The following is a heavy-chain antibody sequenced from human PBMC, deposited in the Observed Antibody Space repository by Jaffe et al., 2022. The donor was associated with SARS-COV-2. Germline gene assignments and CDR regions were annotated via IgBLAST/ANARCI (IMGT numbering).Heavy chain of an antibody. V-gene: IGHV1-46*01. CDR3: ARDGYDILTGRDHDYYGMDV. Sequence: QVQLVQSGAEVKKPGASVKVSCKASGYTFTSYYMHWVRQAPGQGLEWMGIINPSGGSTSYAQKFQGRVTMTRDTSTSTVYMELSSLRSEDTAVYYCARDGYDILTGRDHDYYGMDVWGQGTTVTVSS. CDR1: GYTFTSYY. D-gene: IGHD3-9*01. J-gene: IGHJ6*02. CDR2: INPSGGST.